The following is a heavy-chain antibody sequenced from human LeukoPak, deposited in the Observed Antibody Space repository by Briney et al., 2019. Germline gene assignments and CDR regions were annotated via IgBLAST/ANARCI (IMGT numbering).Heavy chain of an antibody. J-gene: IGHJ4*02. D-gene: IGHD1-26*01. V-gene: IGHV3-74*01. CDR1: GFTFSSYW. CDR2: INSDASTT. CDR3: TRIAGSGSVD. Sequence: GGSLRLSCAASGFTFSSYWMHWVRQAPGKGLVWVSRINSDASTTSYADSVKGRFTISRDNAKNTLHLQMNSLRTEDTAVYYCTRIAGSGSVDWGQGTLVTVSS.